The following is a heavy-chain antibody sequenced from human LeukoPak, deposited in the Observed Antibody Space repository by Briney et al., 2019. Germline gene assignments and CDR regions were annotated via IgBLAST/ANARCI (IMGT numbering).Heavy chain of an antibody. Sequence: IPSQTLSLTCTVSGGSISSGSYYWSWIRQPAGKGLEWIGRIYTTGSTNYNPSLKSRVTMSVDTSKNQFSLKLSSVTAADTAVYYCARVNYSSSSGYYYYMDVWGKGTTVTVSS. CDR2: IYTTGST. D-gene: IGHD6-6*01. CDR1: GGSISSGSYY. CDR3: ARVNYSSSSGYYYYMDV. J-gene: IGHJ6*03. V-gene: IGHV4-61*02.